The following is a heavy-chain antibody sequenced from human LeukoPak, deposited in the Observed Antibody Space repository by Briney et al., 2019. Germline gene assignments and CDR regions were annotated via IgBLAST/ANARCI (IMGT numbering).Heavy chain of an antibody. V-gene: IGHV4-30-4*02. CDR2: IYYSGST. J-gene: IGHJ4*02. D-gene: IGHD2-8*01. CDR1: GGSISSGDYY. CDR3: AKYHCPNGSCLNFDY. Sequence: PSETLSLTCTVSGGSISSGDYYWSWIRQPPGKGLEWIGYIYYSGSTYYNPSLKSRVTISVDTSKNQFSLKLTSVTAADTAVYYCAKYHCPNGSCLNFDYWGQGTLVTVSS.